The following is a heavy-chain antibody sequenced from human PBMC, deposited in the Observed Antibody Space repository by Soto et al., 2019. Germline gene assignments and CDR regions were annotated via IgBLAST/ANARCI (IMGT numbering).Heavy chain of an antibody. D-gene: IGHD4-4*01. Sequence: GASVKVSCKASGGTFSSYAISWLRQAPGQGLEWVAWINPKTAATNDAKKFQGWATVTRDTAFSTAYLELTRLRPDDTGIYYCAGTKWGRDHYSGMDVWGQGTAVTVSS. CDR3: AGTKWGRDHYSGMDV. J-gene: IGHJ6*02. CDR2: INPKTAAT. V-gene: IGHV1-2*04. CDR1: GGTFSSYA.